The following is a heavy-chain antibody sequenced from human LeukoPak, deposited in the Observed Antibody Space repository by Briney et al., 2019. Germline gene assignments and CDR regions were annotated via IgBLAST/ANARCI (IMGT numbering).Heavy chain of an antibody. V-gene: IGHV4-59*08. CDR2: IYYSGST. J-gene: IGHJ4*02. D-gene: IGHD3-22*01. CDR3: ARHTYYYDSSGYWDY. Sequence: SETLSLTCTASGVSISSYYWSWIRQPPGKGLEWIGYIYYSGSTNYNPSLKSRVTISVDTSKNQFSLKLSSVTAADTAVYYCARHTYYYDSSGYWDYWGQGTLVTVSS. CDR1: GVSISSYY.